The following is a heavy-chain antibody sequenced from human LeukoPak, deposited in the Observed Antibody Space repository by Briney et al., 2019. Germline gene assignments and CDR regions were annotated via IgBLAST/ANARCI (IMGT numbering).Heavy chain of an antibody. V-gene: IGHV4-59*01. Sequence: PSETLSLTCTVSGGSISSYYWSWIRQPPGKGLKWIGYIYYSGSTNYNPSLKSRVTISVDTSKNQFSLKLSSVTAADTAVYYCARGPNNLGYYYYGMDVWGQGTTVTVSS. J-gene: IGHJ6*02. CDR2: IYYSGST. CDR1: GGSISSYY. CDR3: ARGPNNLGYYYYGMDV. D-gene: IGHD7-27*01.